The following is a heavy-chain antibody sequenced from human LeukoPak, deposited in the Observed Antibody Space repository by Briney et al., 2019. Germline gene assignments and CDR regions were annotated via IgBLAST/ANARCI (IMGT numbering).Heavy chain of an antibody. Sequence: GGSLRLSCAASGFTFSSYAMSWVRQAPGKGLEWVSAISGSGGSTYYADSVKGRFTISRDNSKNTLYLQMNGLRAEDTAVYYCAKDQGRAPVTYFDYWGQGTLVTVSS. CDR2: ISGSGGST. CDR1: GFTFSSYA. J-gene: IGHJ4*02. V-gene: IGHV3-23*01. D-gene: IGHD4-11*01. CDR3: AKDQGRAPVTYFDY.